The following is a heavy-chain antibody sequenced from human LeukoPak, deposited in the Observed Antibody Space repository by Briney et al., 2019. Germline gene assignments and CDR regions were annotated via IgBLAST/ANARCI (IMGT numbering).Heavy chain of an antibody. V-gene: IGHV3-23*01. CDR1: GFTLSSYA. J-gene: IGHJ4*02. Sequence: GGSLRLSCAASGFTLSSYAMSWVRQAPGKGLEWVSAISDTGNTYHADSVKGRFTISRDSSKNTLFLQMNRLRPEDAAVYYCAKAPATTCRGAFCYPFDYWGLGTLVTVSS. CDR2: ISDTGNT. CDR3: AKAPATTCRGAFCYPFDY. D-gene: IGHD2-15*01.